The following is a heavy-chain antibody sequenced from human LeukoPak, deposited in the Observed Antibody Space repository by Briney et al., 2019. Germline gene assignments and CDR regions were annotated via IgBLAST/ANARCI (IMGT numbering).Heavy chain of an antibody. CDR2: ILYDGSNK. CDR1: GFTFSSYG. V-gene: IGHV3-30*18. D-gene: IGHD2-15*01. Sequence: GRSLRLSCAASGFTFSSYGMHWVRQAPGKGLEWVAVILYDGSNKYYADSVKGRFTISRDNSKNTLYLQMNSLRAEDTAVYYCAKEAVVAIDYWGQGTLVTVSS. J-gene: IGHJ4*02. CDR3: AKEAVVAIDY.